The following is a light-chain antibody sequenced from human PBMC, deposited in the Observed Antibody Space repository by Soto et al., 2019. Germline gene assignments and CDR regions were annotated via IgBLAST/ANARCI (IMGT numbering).Light chain of an antibody. CDR3: QQHDTSLTWT. CDR1: QSIGSNY. CDR2: GAS. J-gene: IGKJ1*01. Sequence: IVFAQSPGTLSLSPGESATLSCRASQSIGSNYLAWYQQKPGQAPRLLIYGASKRATGIPDRFRGSGSGTEFTLTISRLETEDFAIFYCQQHDTSLTWTFGQGTKVDIK. V-gene: IGKV3-20*01.